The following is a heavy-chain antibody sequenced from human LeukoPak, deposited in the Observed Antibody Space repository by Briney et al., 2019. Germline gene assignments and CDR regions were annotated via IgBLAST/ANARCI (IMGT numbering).Heavy chain of an antibody. V-gene: IGHV3-66*01. J-gene: IGHJ6*02. Sequence: GGSLRLSCAASGFTVSSNYMSWVRQAPGKGLEWVSVIYSGGSTYYADSVKGRFTISRDNSKNTLYLQMNSLRAEDTAVYYCARVPERSSSWYYYGMDVWGQGTTVTVSS. CDR1: GFTVSSNY. D-gene: IGHD6-13*01. CDR3: ARVPERSSSWYYYGMDV. CDR2: IYSGGST.